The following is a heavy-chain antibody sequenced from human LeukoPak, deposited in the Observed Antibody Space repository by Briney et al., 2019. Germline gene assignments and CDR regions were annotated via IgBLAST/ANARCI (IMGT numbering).Heavy chain of an antibody. Sequence: PSETLSLTCTVSGGSINSRSYYWGWIRQPPGKGLEWIGSVYYGGTTHYNPSLKSRVTISEDTSKNQCSLKLSSVTAADTAVYYCARRATTVTTGYYYYYMDVWGKGTTVTVSS. D-gene: IGHD4-17*01. CDR1: GGSINSRSYY. CDR3: ARRATTVTTGYYYYYMDV. CDR2: VYYGGTT. V-gene: IGHV4-39*01. J-gene: IGHJ6*03.